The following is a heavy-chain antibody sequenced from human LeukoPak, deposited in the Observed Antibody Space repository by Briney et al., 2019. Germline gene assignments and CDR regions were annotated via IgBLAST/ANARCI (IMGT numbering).Heavy chain of an antibody. CDR2: IKQDGTEK. J-gene: IGHJ4*02. CDR3: AKDLGAIGSSYYDD. D-gene: IGHD6-13*01. V-gene: IGHV3-7*01. Sequence: SGGSLRLSCVVSGFTFSSYWMSWVRQAPGKGLEWVANIKQDGTEKYYVDSVKGRFTISRDNAKNSLYLQMNSLRAEDTAVYYCAKDLGAIGSSYYDDWGQGTLVTVSS. CDR1: GFTFSSYW.